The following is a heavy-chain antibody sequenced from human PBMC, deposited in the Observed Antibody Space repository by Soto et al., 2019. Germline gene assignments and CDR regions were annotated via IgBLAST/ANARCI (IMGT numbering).Heavy chain of an antibody. CDR3: ARMASFGTLNWFDP. CDR1: GYTFINYY. Sequence: ASVNVSCKPSGYTFINYYISWVRRATGQGLECMGWMNPGSGKTGYANKFQGRVTMTRDASTSTAHLELSSLTSEDTAVYYCARMASFGTLNWFDPWGQGTLVTVSS. CDR2: MNPGSGKT. V-gene: IGHV1-8*02. D-gene: IGHD3-16*01. J-gene: IGHJ5*02.